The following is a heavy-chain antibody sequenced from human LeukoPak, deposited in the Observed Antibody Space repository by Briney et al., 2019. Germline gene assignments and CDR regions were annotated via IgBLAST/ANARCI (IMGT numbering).Heavy chain of an antibody. CDR3: ARLAGYDYVWGSYRPTNFDY. D-gene: IGHD3-16*02. V-gene: IGHV4-4*02. Sequence: SETLSLTCAVSGGSISSSNWWSWVRQPPGKGLEWIGEIYHGGSTYYNPSLKSRVTISVNTSKNQFSLKLSSVTAADTAVYYCARLAGYDYVWGSYRPTNFDYWGQGTLVTVSS. J-gene: IGHJ4*02. CDR2: IYHGGST. CDR1: GGSISSSNW.